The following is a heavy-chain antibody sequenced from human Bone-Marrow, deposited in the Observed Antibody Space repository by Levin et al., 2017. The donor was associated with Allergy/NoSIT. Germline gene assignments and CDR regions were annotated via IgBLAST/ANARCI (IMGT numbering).Heavy chain of an antibody. Sequence: GESLKISCAASGFTFSTYDMNWVRQAPGKGLEWVSAVSGNGVNTYYADSVKGLFTISRDNSKNTLYLQMNSLRAEDTAVYYCAKDGRNSTIGGKHEFFDSWGQGTPVTVSS. CDR2: VSGNGVNT. J-gene: IGHJ4*02. CDR3: AKDGRNSTIGGKHEFFDS. V-gene: IGHV3-23*01. D-gene: IGHD2-2*01. CDR1: GFTFSTYD.